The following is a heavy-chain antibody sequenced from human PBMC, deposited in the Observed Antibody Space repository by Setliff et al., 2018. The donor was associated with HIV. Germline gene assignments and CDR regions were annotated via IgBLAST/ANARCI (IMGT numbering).Heavy chain of an antibody. CDR2: IWYDGSSDYI. CDR3: AKATGSATSPRGSFDY. V-gene: IGHV3-33*06. J-gene: IGHJ4*02. Sequence: GGSLRLSCAASGFTFSSYVMHWVRQAPGRGLEWVALIWYDGSSDYIYYADSVQGRFTISRDNSKNTLYLQMNSLRAEDTAVYYCAKATGSATSPRGSFDYLGRGTLVTVS. CDR1: GFTFSSYV. D-gene: IGHD3-16*01.